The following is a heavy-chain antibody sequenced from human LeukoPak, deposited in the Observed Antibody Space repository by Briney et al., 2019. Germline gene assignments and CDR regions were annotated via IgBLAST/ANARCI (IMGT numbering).Heavy chain of an antibody. J-gene: IGHJ5*02. CDR3: ARDGCSSTSCYGNWFDP. V-gene: IGHV1-18*03. CDR1: GYTFTSYG. CDR2: ISAYNGNT. D-gene: IGHD2-2*01. Sequence: ASVKVSCKASGYTFTSYGISWVRQAPGQGLEWMGWISAYNGNTNYAQKLQGRVTMTTDTSTSTAYMELRSLRSDDMAVYYCARDGCSSTSCYGNWFDPWGQGTLVTVSS.